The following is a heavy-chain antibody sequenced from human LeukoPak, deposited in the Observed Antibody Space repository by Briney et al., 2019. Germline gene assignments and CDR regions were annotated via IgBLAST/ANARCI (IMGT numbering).Heavy chain of an antibody. V-gene: IGHV3-48*02. CDR1: GFTFSIYS. CDR3: ARVAHGRFVVVPAASQFDY. Sequence: GGSLRLSCAASGFTFSIYSMNWVRQAPGEGLEWLSYISADSNTIYYADSVKGRFTISRDNAKTSLYLQMNTLRDEDTAVYYCARVAHGRFVVVPAASQFDYWGQGTLVTVSS. J-gene: IGHJ4*02. CDR2: ISADSNTI. D-gene: IGHD2-2*01.